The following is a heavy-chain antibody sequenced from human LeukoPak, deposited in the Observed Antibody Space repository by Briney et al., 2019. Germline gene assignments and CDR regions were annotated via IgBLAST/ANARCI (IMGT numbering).Heavy chain of an antibody. CDR2: IGTAGDT. V-gene: IGHV3-13*01. CDR3: VRQQTPHGNFDY. CDR1: GFTFSNHA. Sequence: PGGSLRLSCATSGFTFSNHAMHWVRQASGKGLEWVSAIGTAGDTFYPGSVKGRFTISRENAKNSLSLQMNSLRAEDMAVYYCVRQQTPHGNFDYWGQGTLVTVSS. D-gene: IGHD1-26*01. J-gene: IGHJ4*02.